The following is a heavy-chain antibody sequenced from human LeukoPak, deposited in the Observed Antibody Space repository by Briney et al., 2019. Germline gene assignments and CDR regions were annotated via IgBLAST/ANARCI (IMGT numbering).Heavy chain of an antibody. D-gene: IGHD5-24*01. V-gene: IGHV3-23*01. CDR1: GFTFSSYA. CDR2: ISGSGGST. Sequence: AGGSLRLSCAASGFTFSSYAMSWVRQAPGKGLEWVSAISGSGGSTYYADSVKGRFTISRDNSKNTLYLQMNSLRAEDTAVYYCAKDLEMATIAYFDYWGQGTLVTVSS. J-gene: IGHJ4*02. CDR3: AKDLEMATIAYFDY.